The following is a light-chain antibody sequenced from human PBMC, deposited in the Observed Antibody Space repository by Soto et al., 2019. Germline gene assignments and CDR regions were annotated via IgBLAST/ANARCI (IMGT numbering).Light chain of an antibody. CDR3: QQVNDYPLT. V-gene: IGKV1-9*01. J-gene: IGKJ4*01. CDR1: QGIRSY. Sequence: DIQLTQSPSLLSASIGDRVTITCRASQGIRSYLAWYQQKPGQAPKLLIYSASTLQSGVPSRFSGSGSGTEFTLTISSLQPEDFATYYCQQVNDYPLTFGGGTKVDIK. CDR2: SAS.